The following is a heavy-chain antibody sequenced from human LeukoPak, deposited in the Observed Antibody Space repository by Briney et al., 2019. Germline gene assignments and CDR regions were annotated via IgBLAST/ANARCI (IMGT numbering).Heavy chain of an antibody. CDR1: GGSISTYD. CDR2: IYYSGST. V-gene: IGHV4-59*08. J-gene: IGHJ3*02. Sequence: SETLSLTCTVSGGSISTYDWSWIRQPPRKGLKWIGYIYYSGSTNYNPSLKSRVTISVDTSKNQFSLKLSSVTAADTAVYYCARRGPYDAFDIWGQGTMVTVSS. CDR3: ARRGPYDAFDI.